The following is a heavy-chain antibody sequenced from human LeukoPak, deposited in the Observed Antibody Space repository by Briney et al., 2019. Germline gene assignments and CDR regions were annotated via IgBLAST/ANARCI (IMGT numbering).Heavy chain of an antibody. CDR2: INHSGST. CDR1: GGSFSGYC. J-gene: IGHJ4*02. V-gene: IGHV4-34*01. D-gene: IGHD3-3*01. CDR3: ARALDFWSGYLDY. Sequence: SETLSLTCAVYGGSFSGYCWSWIRQPPGKGLEWIGEINHSGSTNYNPSLKSRVTISVDTSKNQFSLKLSSVAAADTAVYYCARALDFWSGYLDYWGQGTLVTVSS.